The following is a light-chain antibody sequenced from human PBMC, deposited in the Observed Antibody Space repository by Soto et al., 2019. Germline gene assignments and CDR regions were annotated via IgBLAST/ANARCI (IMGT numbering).Light chain of an antibody. CDR3: QAWDSRIVV. V-gene: IGLV3-1*01. J-gene: IGLJ2*01. Sequence: SYELTHPPSVSVSPGQTASITCSGDKLGHKYSCWYQVKPGQSPVLVIYQSTKRPPGIPERFSGSNSGNTATLTISGTQAMDEADYYCQAWDSRIVVFGGGTKLTVL. CDR1: KLGHKY. CDR2: QST.